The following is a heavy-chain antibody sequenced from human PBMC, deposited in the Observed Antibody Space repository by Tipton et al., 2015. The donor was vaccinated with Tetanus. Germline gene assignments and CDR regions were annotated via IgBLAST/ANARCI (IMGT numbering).Heavy chain of an antibody. CDR3: ARIGWLEQNKPDFDI. D-gene: IGHD6-19*01. Sequence: TLSLTCTVSGASSTSGDYYWAWIRQPPGKGPEWIGSIYYTGSTYYNPSLKSRVTISEDTSKNQFSLKLSSVTAADTAVYYCARIGWLEQNKPDFDIWGQGTVVTVSS. J-gene: IGHJ3*02. CDR1: GASSTSGDYY. V-gene: IGHV4-39*07. CDR2: IYYTGST.